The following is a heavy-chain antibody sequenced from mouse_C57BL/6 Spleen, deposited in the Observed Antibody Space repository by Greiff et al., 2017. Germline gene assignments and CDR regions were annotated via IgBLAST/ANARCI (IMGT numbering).Heavy chain of an antibody. J-gene: IGHJ2*01. D-gene: IGHD2-3*01. CDR1: GYAFSSSW. V-gene: IGHV1-82*01. CDR2: IYPGDGDT. Sequence: VQLQQSGPELVKPGASVKISCKASGYAFSSSWMNWVKQRPGKGLEWIGRIYPGDGDTNYNGKFKGKATLTADKSSSTAYMQLSSLTSEDSAVYVCARPFYDGYAFDYWGQGTTLTVSS. CDR3: ARPFYDGYAFDY.